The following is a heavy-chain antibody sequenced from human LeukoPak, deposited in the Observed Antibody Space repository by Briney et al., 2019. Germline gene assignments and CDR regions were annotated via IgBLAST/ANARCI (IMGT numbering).Heavy chain of an antibody. CDR1: GGSNSSSNW. J-gene: IGHJ5*02. Sequence: SETLSLTCAVSGGSNSSSNWWSWVRQPPGKGLEWIGEIYHSGSTNYNPSLKSRVTISVDKSKNQFSLKLSSVTAADTAVYYCARAKKYCSSTSCYAGGRFDPWGQGTLVTVSS. CDR3: ARAKKYCSSTSCYAGGRFDP. CDR2: IYHSGST. D-gene: IGHD2-2*01. V-gene: IGHV4-4*02.